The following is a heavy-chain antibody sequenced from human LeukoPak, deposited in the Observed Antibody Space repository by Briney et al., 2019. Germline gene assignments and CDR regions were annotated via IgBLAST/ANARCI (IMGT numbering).Heavy chain of an antibody. D-gene: IGHD6-19*01. CDR2: INPNSGGT. V-gene: IGHV1-2*02. CDR1: GYTFTGYY. J-gene: IGHJ5*02. Sequence: GASVKVSCKASGYTFTGYYMHWVRQAPGQGLEWMGWINPNSGGTNYAQKFQGRVTMTRDTSISTAYMELSRLRSDDTAVYYCARGEGIAVAGTWFDPWGQGTLVTVSS. CDR3: ARGEGIAVAGTWFDP.